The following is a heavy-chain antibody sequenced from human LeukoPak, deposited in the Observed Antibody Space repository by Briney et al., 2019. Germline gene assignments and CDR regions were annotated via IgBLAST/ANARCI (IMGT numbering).Heavy chain of an antibody. Sequence: SETLSLTCTVSGASISSNNFYWGWIRQPPGKGLEWIGSIYYSGSTYYNLSLKSRVTISVDTSKNQFSLKLSSVTAADTAVYYCARYDWGKYFDYWGQGTLVTVSS. V-gene: IGHV4-39*07. CDR1: GASISSNNFY. CDR2: IYYSGST. CDR3: ARYDWGKYFDY. D-gene: IGHD3-16*01. J-gene: IGHJ4*02.